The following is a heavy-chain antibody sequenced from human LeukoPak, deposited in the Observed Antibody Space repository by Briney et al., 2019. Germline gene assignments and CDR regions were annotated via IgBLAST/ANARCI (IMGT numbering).Heavy chain of an antibody. J-gene: IGHJ4*02. CDR3: AKDLAIIVVVAAHFDY. CDR1: GFTFSSYA. V-gene: IGHV3-23*01. Sequence: GGSLRLSCAASGFTFSSYAMSWVRQAPGKGLEWVSAISGSGGSTYYADSVKGRFTISRDNSKNTLYLQVNSLRAEDTAVYYCAKDLAIIVVVAAHFDYWGQGTLVTVSS. D-gene: IGHD2-15*01. CDR2: ISGSGGST.